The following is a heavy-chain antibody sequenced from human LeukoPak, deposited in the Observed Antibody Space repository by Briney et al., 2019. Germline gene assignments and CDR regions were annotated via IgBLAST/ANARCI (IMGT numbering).Heavy chain of an antibody. CDR1: NYPITSDYY. D-gene: IGHD5-24*01. Sequence: SETLSLTCAVSNYPITSDYYWVWIRQPPGQGLEWIGQIFHSGIAHYNPSLKSRVTMSVDTSKNQLSLKLTSVTAADTAVYYCARQNREMATIQIEYWGQGTLVTVSS. J-gene: IGHJ4*02. CDR2: IFHSGIA. V-gene: IGHV4-38-2*01. CDR3: ARQNREMATIQIEY.